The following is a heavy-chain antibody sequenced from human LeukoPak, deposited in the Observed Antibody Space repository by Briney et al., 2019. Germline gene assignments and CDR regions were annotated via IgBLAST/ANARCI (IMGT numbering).Heavy chain of an antibody. V-gene: IGHV1-2*02. J-gene: IGHJ4*02. D-gene: IGHD3-22*01. CDR2: INPNTGGT. CDR3: ASGFDSSGYQYYSYFDY. Sequence: ASVKVSCKTSGYTFTGYYMHWVRRAPGQGLEWVGWINPNTGGTNYAQKFQGRVTMTRDTSINTAYMELSRLRSDDTAVYYCASGFDSSGYQYYSYFDYWGQGTLVTVSS. CDR1: GYTFTGYY.